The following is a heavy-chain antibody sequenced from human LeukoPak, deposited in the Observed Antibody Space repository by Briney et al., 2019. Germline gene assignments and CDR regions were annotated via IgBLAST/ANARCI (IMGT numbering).Heavy chain of an antibody. Sequence: PGRSLRLSCAASGFTFSNYAMHWVRQAPGKGLEWVAVISYDGNNKYDADSVKGRFTISRDNSKNTLYLQMNSLRVEDTAVYYCARDSPAAGTGGDFWGQGTLVTVSS. D-gene: IGHD6-13*01. CDR3: ARDSPAAGTGGDF. CDR1: GFTFSNYA. CDR2: ISYDGNNK. J-gene: IGHJ4*02. V-gene: IGHV3-30-3*01.